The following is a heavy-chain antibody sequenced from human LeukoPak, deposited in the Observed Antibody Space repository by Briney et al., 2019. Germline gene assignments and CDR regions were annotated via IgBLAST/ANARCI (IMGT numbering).Heavy chain of an antibody. CDR3: ARLGSGSYVNVNNWFDP. Sequence: SETLSLTCTVSGGSISSSSNYWGWIRQPPGKGLEWIGSFSYSGTTYYNPSLKSRVTISVDTSKNQFSLRLSSVTAADTAMCYCARLGSGSYVNVNNWFDPWGQGTLVIVSS. J-gene: IGHJ5*02. D-gene: IGHD3-10*01. CDR1: GGSISSSSNY. V-gene: IGHV4-39*01. CDR2: FSYSGTT.